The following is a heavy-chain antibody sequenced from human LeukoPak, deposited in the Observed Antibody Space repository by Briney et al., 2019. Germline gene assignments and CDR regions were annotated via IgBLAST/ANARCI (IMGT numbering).Heavy chain of an antibody. Sequence: SVKVSCKASGGTFSSYAISWVRQAPGQGLEWMGRIIPILGIANYAQKFQGRVTITADKSTSTAYMELSSLRSEDTAVYYCARAHCSGGACPNWFDPWGQGTLVTVSS. D-gene: IGHD2-15*01. V-gene: IGHV1-69*04. J-gene: IGHJ5*02. CDR2: IIPILGIA. CDR3: ARAHCSGGACPNWFDP. CDR1: GGTFSSYA.